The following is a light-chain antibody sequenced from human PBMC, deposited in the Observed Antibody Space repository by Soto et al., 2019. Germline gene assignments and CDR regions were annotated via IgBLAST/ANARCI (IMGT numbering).Light chain of an antibody. CDR1: SSDVGAYNH. J-gene: IGLJ2*01. CDR3: SSVTTRTTLV. CDR2: DVS. Sequence: QSVLTQPPSVSGSPGQSVTISCTGTSSDVGAYNHVSWYQQRPGKAPRVMIYDVSNRPSGVPDRFSGSKSGNTASLTISGLLPEDEADYYCSSVTTRTTLVFGGGTKLTVL. V-gene: IGLV2-18*02.